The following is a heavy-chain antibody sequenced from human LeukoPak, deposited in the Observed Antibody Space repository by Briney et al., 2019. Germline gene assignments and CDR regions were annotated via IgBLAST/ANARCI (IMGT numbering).Heavy chain of an antibody. Sequence: ASVKVSCKASGYTFTGYYMHWVRQAPGQGLEWMGWINPNSGGTNYAQKFQGRVTMTRDTSISTAYMELSRLRSDDTAVYYCARALTVTTPYLDYWGQGTLVTVSS. D-gene: IGHD4-17*01. CDR1: GYTFTGYY. J-gene: IGHJ4*02. CDR3: ARALTVTTPYLDY. CDR2: INPNSGGT. V-gene: IGHV1-2*02.